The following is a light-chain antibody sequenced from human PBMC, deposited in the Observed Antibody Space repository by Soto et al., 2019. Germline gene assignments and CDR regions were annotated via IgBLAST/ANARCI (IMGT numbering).Light chain of an antibody. CDR1: QNINTW. CDR2: KAS. Sequence: DIQMTQSPSTVSASVGDRVTITCRASQNINTWLAWYQQKPGKAPKLLILKASSLESGVPSRFSGSGSGTEFTLTISSLQPDDVATYYCQQFDSFAVTFGQGTKVDIK. J-gene: IGKJ1*01. V-gene: IGKV1-5*03. CDR3: QQFDSFAVT.